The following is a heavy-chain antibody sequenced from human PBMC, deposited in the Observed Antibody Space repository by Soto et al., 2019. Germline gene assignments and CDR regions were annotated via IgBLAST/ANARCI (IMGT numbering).Heavy chain of an antibody. V-gene: IGHV4-59*08. CDR1: GGSINSYF. CDR3: ARYRLPGGKKWLDP. J-gene: IGHJ5*02. CDR2: IQDSGST. D-gene: IGHD7-27*01. Sequence: SETLSLTCTVSGGSINSYFLSWIRQPPGKGLEWIGNIQDSGSTKYNPSLESRVTMSVDTSKNQFSLKLNSVTAADTAVYYCARYRLPGGKKWLDPWGQGILVTVSS.